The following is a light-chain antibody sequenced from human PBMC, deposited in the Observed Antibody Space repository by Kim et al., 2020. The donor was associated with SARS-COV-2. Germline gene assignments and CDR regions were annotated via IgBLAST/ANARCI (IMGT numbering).Light chain of an antibody. CDR1: NLGSES. J-gene: IGLJ3*02. Sequence: APGKTAKITCGGNNLGSESVLWYQQKPGQAPVLVIYYDSDRPSGIPERFSGSNSGNTATLTISRVEAGDEADYYCQVWDSSSDHRVFGGGTQLTVL. V-gene: IGLV3-21*04. CDR2: YDS. CDR3: QVWDSSSDHRV.